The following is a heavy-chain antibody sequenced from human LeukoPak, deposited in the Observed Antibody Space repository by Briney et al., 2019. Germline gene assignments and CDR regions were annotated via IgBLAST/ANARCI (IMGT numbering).Heavy chain of an antibody. D-gene: IGHD3-22*01. CDR3: ANSRPDYYDSSGYYFGAFDM. J-gene: IGHJ3*02. Sequence: GGSLRLSCAASGFTFSSYEMNWVRQAPGKGLEWVSYISSSGDTIYYADSVKGRFTISRDNAKNSLYLQMNSLRAEDTAVYYCANSRPDYYDSSGYYFGAFDMWGQGTMVTVSS. CDR1: GFTFSSYE. V-gene: IGHV3-48*03. CDR2: ISSSGDTI.